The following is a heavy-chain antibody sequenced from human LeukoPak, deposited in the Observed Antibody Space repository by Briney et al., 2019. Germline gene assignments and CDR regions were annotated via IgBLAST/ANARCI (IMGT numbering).Heavy chain of an antibody. CDR1: GFTFSVAG. Sequence: GGSLRLSCAASGFTFSVAGMHWVRQAPGKGLEWVSAIIGNGGSTYYTDSVQGRFTISRDNSKNTLYPQMNSLRAEDTGVYYCAKRTCSGSTCYPLDSWGQGTLVTVSS. CDR3: AKRTCSGSTCYPLDS. J-gene: IGHJ4*02. V-gene: IGHV3-23*01. CDR2: IIGNGGST. D-gene: IGHD2-15*01.